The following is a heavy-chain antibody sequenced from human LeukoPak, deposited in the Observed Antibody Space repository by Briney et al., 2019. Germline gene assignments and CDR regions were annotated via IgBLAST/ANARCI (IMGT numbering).Heavy chain of an antibody. CDR3: ARDGRYYDSSGYYYYFDY. CDR1: GFTFSSYA. Sequence: PGGSLRLSCAASGFTFSSYALTWVRQAPGKGLEWVSAISGSGGVTYYADSVKGRFTISRDNSKNTLYLQMNSLRAEDTAVYYCARDGRYYDSSGYYYYFDYWGQGTLVTVSS. J-gene: IGHJ4*02. D-gene: IGHD3-22*01. CDR2: ISGSGGVT. V-gene: IGHV3-23*01.